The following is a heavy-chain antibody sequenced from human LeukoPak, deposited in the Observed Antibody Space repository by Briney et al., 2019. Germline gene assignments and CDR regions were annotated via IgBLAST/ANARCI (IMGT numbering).Heavy chain of an antibody. CDR3: ARSLRTISAAAYYFDF. CDR1: GGSISSGGYS. J-gene: IGHJ4*02. D-gene: IGHD6-13*01. CDR2: IYHSGST. Sequence: PSETLSLTCAVSGGSISSGGYSWSWIRQPPGKGLEWIGYIYHSGSTYYNPSLKSRVTISVDRSKNQFSLRLISVTAADTAVYYCARSLRTISAAAYYFDFWGQGTLVTVSS. V-gene: IGHV4-30-2*01.